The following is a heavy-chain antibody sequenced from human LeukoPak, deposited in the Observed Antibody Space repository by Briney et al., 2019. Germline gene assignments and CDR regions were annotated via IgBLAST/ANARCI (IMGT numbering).Heavy chain of an antibody. Sequence: GGSLRLSCAASGFTFSSYAMSWVRQAPGKGLEWVGRIRSKTAGGTTDFAAPVKGRFTISRDDSKNTLYLQMNSLTSEDTAVYYCTQGSGQYFDYWGQGTLVTVSS. CDR2: IRSKTAGGTT. CDR1: GFTFSSYA. CDR3: TQGSGQYFDY. V-gene: IGHV3-15*01. D-gene: IGHD2-15*01. J-gene: IGHJ4*02.